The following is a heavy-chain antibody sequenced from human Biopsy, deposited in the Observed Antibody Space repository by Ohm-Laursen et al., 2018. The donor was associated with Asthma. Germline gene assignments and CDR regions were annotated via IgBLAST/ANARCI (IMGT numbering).Heavy chain of an antibody. CDR1: GTHFGSYN. Sequence: SLRLSCTASGTHFGSYNMHWARQAPGKGLEWVAVITFDGSTQHYGDSVKGRFTMARDNSKNTLDLQMNSLREEDTAVYYCSRDTLGYYFDIWGQGTQVTVSS. J-gene: IGHJ4*02. V-gene: IGHV3-30-3*01. D-gene: IGHD6-13*01. CDR3: SRDTLGYYFDI. CDR2: ITFDGSTQ.